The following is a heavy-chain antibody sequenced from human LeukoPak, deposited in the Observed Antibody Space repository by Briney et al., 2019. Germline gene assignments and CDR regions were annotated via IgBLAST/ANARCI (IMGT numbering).Heavy chain of an antibody. CDR2: IFYSGSS. J-gene: IGHJ4*02. CDR3: ATFSGWYNF. Sequence: SDTLSLTCAVSGYSISSSNWWGWIRQPPRKGLEWIGYIFYSGSSYYNPSLKSRVTMSVDTSKNQFSLKLTSVTAVDTAVYYCATFSGWYNFWGQGTLVTVSS. CDR1: GYSISSSNW. D-gene: IGHD6-19*01. V-gene: IGHV4-28*01.